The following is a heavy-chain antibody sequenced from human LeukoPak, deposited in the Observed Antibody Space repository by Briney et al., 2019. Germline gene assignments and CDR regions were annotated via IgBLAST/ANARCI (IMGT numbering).Heavy chain of an antibody. D-gene: IGHD1-1*01. J-gene: IGHJ4*02. V-gene: IGHV3-23*01. CDR3: AKAGTGTNMIFDY. CDR1: GFTFSSYA. Sequence: GGSLRLSCAASGFTFSSYAMSWVRQAPGKGLEWVSAISGSGGSTYYADSVKGRFTISRDDSKNTLYLQMNSLRAEDTAVYYCAKAGTGTNMIFDYWGQGTLVTVSS. CDR2: ISGSGGST.